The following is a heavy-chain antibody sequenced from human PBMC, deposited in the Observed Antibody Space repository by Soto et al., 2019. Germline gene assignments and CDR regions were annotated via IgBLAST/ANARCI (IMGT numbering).Heavy chain of an antibody. Sequence: ASVKVSCKASGYTFTSYYMHWVRQAPGQGLEWMGIINPSGGSTSYAQKLQGRVTMTRDTSTSTVYMELSSLRSEDTAVYYCARGLEWLGVSGWILDYYGMDVWGQGTTVPVS. V-gene: IGHV1-46*01. CDR3: ARGLEWLGVSGWILDYYGMDV. J-gene: IGHJ6*02. D-gene: IGHD3-3*01. CDR1: GYTFTSYY. CDR2: INPSGGST.